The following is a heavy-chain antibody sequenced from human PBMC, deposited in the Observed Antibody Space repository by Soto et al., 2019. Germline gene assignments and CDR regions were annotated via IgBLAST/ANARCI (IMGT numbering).Heavy chain of an antibody. CDR2: IIPILNIT. V-gene: IGHV1-69*02. CDR3: ERGVWLTGGGNNYYFYYMDV. J-gene: IGHJ6*03. Sequence: QVQLVQSGAEVKKPGSSVRVSCKPSGGTLSSYTFNWVRQAPGQGLEWMGRIIPILNITNYAQKFQGRVTIAADKSTRTDFMELSSLRSDESAIYYWERGVWLTGGGNNYYFYYMDVWGKGTTVTVSS. CDR1: GGTLSSYT. D-gene: IGHD6-19*01.